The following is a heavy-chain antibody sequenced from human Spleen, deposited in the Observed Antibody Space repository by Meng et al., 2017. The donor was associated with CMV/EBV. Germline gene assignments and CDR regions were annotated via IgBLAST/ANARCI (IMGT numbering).Heavy chain of an antibody. V-gene: IGHV5-51*01. D-gene: IGHD6-13*01. CDR1: GYSFTTHW. J-gene: IGHJ4*02. CDR2: IYPDDSDT. Sequence: GESLKISCKASGYSFTTHWIGWVRQMPGKGLEWMGIIYPDDSDTRYSPSFQGQVTISADKSITTTYLQWTSLKASDTAMYYCARQSSSWYVDYWGQGTLVTVSS. CDR3: ARQSSSWYVDY.